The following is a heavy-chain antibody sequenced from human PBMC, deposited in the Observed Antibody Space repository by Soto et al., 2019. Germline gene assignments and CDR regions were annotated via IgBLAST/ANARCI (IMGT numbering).Heavy chain of an antibody. CDR1: GGSISSGDYY. J-gene: IGHJ4*02. CDR3: ARFPTVRGAFDY. CDR2: IYYSGST. Sequence: TSETLSLTCTVSGGSISSGDYYWSWIRQPPGKGLEWIGYIYYSGSTYYNPSLKSRVTISVDTSKNQFSLKLSSVTAADTAVYYCARFPTVRGAFDYWGQGTLVTSPQ. D-gene: IGHD3-10*01. V-gene: IGHV4-30-4*01.